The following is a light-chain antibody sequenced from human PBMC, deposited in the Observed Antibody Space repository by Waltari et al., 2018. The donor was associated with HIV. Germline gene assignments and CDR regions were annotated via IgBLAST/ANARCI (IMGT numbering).Light chain of an antibody. J-gene: IGKJ1*01. Sequence: EIVLTQSPGTLSLSPGERATLSCRASQSISSSYLAWYQQKPGQAPRLLLYGASTRAADIPARFSGSGAGTEFTLTISSLQSEDFAVYYCQQFHNWPRTFGQGTKVEIK. CDR1: QSISSSY. V-gene: IGKV3-15*01. CDR3: QQFHNWPRT. CDR2: GAS.